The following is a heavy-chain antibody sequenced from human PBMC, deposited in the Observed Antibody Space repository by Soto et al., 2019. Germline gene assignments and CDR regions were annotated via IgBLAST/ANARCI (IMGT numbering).Heavy chain of an antibody. CDR2: ISYDGSNK. D-gene: IGHD3-3*01. CDR3: ARDKRDLRFLEWSYYFDY. V-gene: IGHV3-30-3*01. J-gene: IGHJ4*02. Sequence: QVQLVESGGGVVQPGRSLRLSCAASGFTFSSCAMHWVRQAPGKGLEWVALISYDGSNKYYADSVKGRFTISRDNSKNTLYLQMNRLRAEDTAVYYCARDKRDLRFLEWSYYFDYGGQGTLVTVSS. CDR1: GFTFSSCA.